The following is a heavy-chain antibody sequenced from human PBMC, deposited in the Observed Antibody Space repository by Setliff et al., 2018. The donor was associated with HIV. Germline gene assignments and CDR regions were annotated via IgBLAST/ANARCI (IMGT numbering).Heavy chain of an antibody. J-gene: IGHJ4*02. V-gene: IGHV4-59*01. Sequence: SGGSLRLSCAASGFTFDDYAMHWVRQPPGKGLEWIGYIYYSGGTTYNPSLKSRVTISVGASKSQFSLNLTSVAVADTAIYYCAGYTTAWFAPYWGQGTLVTVSS. CDR1: GFTFDDYA. CDR2: IYYSGGT. CDR3: AGYTTAWFAPY. D-gene: IGHD6-19*01.